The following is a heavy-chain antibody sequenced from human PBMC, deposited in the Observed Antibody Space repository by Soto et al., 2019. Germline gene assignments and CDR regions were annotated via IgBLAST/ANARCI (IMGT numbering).Heavy chain of an antibody. CDR3: ARVTRIAAAGTFLYYYYYMDV. V-gene: IGHV1-8*01. J-gene: IGHJ6*03. CDR1: GYTFTSYD. D-gene: IGHD6-13*01. CDR2: MNPNSGNT. Sequence: GASVKVSCKASGYTFTSYDISWVRQATGQGLEWMGWMNPNSGNTGYAQKFQGRVTMTRNTSISTAYMELSSLRSEDTAVYYCARVTRIAAAGTFLYYYYYMDVWGKGTTVTVSS.